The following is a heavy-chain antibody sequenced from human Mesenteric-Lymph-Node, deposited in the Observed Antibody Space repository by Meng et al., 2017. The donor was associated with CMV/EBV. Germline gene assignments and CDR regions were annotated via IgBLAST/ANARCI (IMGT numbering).Heavy chain of an antibody. Sequence: GGSLRLSCAASGFTFSNSDMNWVRQAPGKGLEWVSSISSSSTIYYADSVKGRFTISRDNAKNSLYLQMNSLRAEDTAVYYCTKGMAEAGLYYYYYAMDVWGQGTTVTVSS. CDR1: GFTFSNSD. CDR3: TKGMAEAGLYYYYYAMDV. D-gene: IGHD6-13*01. CDR2: ISSSSTI. J-gene: IGHJ6*02. V-gene: IGHV3-69-1*02.